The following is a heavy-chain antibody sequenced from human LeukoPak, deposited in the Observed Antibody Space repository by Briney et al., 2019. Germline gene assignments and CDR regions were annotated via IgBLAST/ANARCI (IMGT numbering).Heavy chain of an antibody. D-gene: IGHD6-19*01. CDR3: AREVGSGWYYFDY. CDR1: GYTFTSYY. V-gene: IGHV1-69*05. Sequence: ASVKISCKASGYTFTSYYMHWVRQAPGQGLEWMGRIIPIFGTANYAQKFQGRVTITTDESTSTAYMELSSLRSEDTAVYYCAREVGSGWYYFDYWGQGTLVTVSS. CDR2: IIPIFGTA. J-gene: IGHJ4*02.